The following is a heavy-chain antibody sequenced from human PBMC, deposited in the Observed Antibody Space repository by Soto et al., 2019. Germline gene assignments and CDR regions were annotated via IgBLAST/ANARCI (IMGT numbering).Heavy chain of an antibody. CDR1: GFTFSSYA. V-gene: IGHV3-30-3*01. CDR2: ISYDGSNK. J-gene: IGHJ4*02. D-gene: IGHD3-9*01. Sequence: GGSLRLSCAASGFTFSSYAMHWVRQAPGKGLEWVAVISYDGSNKYYADSVKGRFTISRDNSKNTLYLQMNSLRAEDTAVYYCARSRGYFDWFQYYFDYWGQGTLVTVSS. CDR3: ARSRGYFDWFQYYFDY.